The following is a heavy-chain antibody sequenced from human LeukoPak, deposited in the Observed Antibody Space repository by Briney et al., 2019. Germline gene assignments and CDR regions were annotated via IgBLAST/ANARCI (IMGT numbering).Heavy chain of an antibody. J-gene: IGHJ4*02. Sequence: GGSLRLSCAASGFTFSSYAMSWVRQAPGKGLEWVSAISGSGGSTYYTDSVKGRFTISRDNSKNTLYLQMNSLRAEDTAVYYCAKSSHYSGYDWGYDYWGQGTLVTVSS. CDR2: ISGSGGST. CDR3: AKSSHYSGYDWGYDY. D-gene: IGHD5-12*01. V-gene: IGHV3-23*01. CDR1: GFTFSSYA.